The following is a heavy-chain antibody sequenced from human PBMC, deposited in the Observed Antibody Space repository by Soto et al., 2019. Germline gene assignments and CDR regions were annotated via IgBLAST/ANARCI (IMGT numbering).Heavy chain of an antibody. J-gene: IGHJ6*02. Sequence: PGGSLRLSCAASGFTFSSYSMNWVRQAPGKGLEWVSYISSSSSTIYYADSVKGRFTISRDNAKNSLYLQMNSLRDEDTAVYYCARDLQADGYYYDSSGSIPYYYYGMDVWGQGTTVTVSS. V-gene: IGHV3-48*02. CDR3: ARDLQADGYYYDSSGSIPYYYYGMDV. D-gene: IGHD3-22*01. CDR2: ISSSSSTI. CDR1: GFTFSSYS.